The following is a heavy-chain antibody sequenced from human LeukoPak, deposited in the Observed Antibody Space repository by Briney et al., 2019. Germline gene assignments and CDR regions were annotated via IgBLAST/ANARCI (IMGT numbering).Heavy chain of an antibody. Sequence: GGSLRLSCVASGFTVSSNYMSWVRQAPGKGLEWVSVIYSGGSTYYADSVKGRFTISRDNSKNTLYLQMNSLRAEDTAVYYCARDSRSPVGYFDYWGQGTLVTVSS. CDR1: GFTVSSNY. CDR2: IYSGGST. D-gene: IGHD4-23*01. CDR3: ARDSRSPVGYFDY. V-gene: IGHV3-66*01. J-gene: IGHJ4*02.